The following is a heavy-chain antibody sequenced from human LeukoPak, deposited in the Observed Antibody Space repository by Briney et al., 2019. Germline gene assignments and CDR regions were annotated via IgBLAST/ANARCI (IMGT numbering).Heavy chain of an antibody. CDR2: ISYDGSNK. J-gene: IGHJ4*02. CDR1: GFTFSSYG. Sequence: PGGSLRLSCAASGFTFSSYGMHWVRQAPGKGLEWVAVISYDGSNKYYADSVKGRFTISRDNSKNTLYLQMNSLRAEDTAVYYCAKEKYSSGWYSLDYWGQGTLVTVSS. D-gene: IGHD6-19*01. CDR3: AKEKYSSGWYSLDY. V-gene: IGHV3-30*18.